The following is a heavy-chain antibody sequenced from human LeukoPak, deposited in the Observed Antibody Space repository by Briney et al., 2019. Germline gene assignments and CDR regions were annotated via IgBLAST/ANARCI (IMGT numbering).Heavy chain of an antibody. CDR1: GYTLTSYG. J-gene: IGHJ4*02. CDR3: ARLRGPNCSGGSCYDY. CDR2: INTNTGNP. Sequence: ASVKVSCKASGYTLTSYGISWVRQAPGQGLEWMGWINTNTGNPTYAQGFTGRFVFSLDTSVSTAYLQISSLKAEDTAVYYCARLRGPNCSGGSCYDYWGQGTLVTVSS. V-gene: IGHV7-4-1*02. D-gene: IGHD2-15*01.